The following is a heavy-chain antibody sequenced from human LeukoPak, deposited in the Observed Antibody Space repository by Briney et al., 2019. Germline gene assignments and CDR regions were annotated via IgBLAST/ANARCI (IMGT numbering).Heavy chain of an antibody. V-gene: IGHV3-48*01. CDR2: ISSSSSTI. Sequence: QPGGSLRLSCAASGFTFSSYSMNWVHQAPGKGLEWVSYISSSSSTIYYADSVKGRFTISRDNAKNSLYLQMNSLRAEDTAVYYCARDSELRDPWGEGTLVTVSS. J-gene: IGHJ5*02. CDR1: GFTFSSYS. CDR3: ARDSELRDP. D-gene: IGHD1-26*01.